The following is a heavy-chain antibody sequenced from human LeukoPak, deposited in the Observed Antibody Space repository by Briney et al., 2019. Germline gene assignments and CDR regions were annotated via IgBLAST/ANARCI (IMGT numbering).Heavy chain of an antibody. Sequence: ASVKVSCKASGYTFTSYGISWVRQAPGQGLEWMGWFSAYNGNTNYAQKLQGRVTMTTDTSTSTAYMELRSLRSDDTAVYYCARVDYDILTGYYIPDAFDIWGQGTMVTVSS. J-gene: IGHJ3*02. CDR1: GYTFTSYG. CDR2: FSAYNGNT. CDR3: ARVDYDILTGYYIPDAFDI. D-gene: IGHD3-9*01. V-gene: IGHV1-18*01.